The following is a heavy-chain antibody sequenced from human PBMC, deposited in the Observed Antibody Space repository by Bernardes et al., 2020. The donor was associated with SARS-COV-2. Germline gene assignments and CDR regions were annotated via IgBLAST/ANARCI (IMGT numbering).Heavy chain of an antibody. CDR1: GYTFTGYY. D-gene: IGHD3-22*01. V-gene: IGHV1-2*02. Sequence: KVSCKASGYTFTGYYMHWVRQAPGQGLEWMGWINPNSGGTNYAQKFQGRVTMTRDTSISTAYMELSRLRSDDTAVYYCARSSGYYPSFDYWGQGTLVTVSS. J-gene: IGHJ4*02. CDR3: ARSSGYYPSFDY. CDR2: INPNSGGT.